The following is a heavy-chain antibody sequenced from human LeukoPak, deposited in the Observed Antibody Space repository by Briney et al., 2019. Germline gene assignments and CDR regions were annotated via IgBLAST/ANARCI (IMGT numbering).Heavy chain of an antibody. CDR3: ARDRSGWSYYYYGMDV. D-gene: IGHD6-19*01. J-gene: IGHJ6*02. Sequence: PGGSLRLSCAASGFTFSSYAMHWVRQAPGKGLEWVAVISYDGSNKYYADSVKGRFTISRDNSKNTLYLQMNSLRAEDTAVYYCARDRSGWSYYYYGMDVWGQGTTVTVSS. CDR1: GFTFSSYA. CDR2: ISYDGSNK. V-gene: IGHV3-30*04.